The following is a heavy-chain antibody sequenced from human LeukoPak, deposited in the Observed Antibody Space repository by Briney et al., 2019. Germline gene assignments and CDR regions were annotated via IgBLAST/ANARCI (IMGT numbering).Heavy chain of an antibody. CDR2: INHSGST. Sequence: SETLSLTCAVYGGSFSGYYWSWIRQPPGKGLEWIGEINHSGSTNYNPSLKSRVTISVDTSKNQFSLKLSSVTAADTAVYPRSGARRSAFDIWGQGTMGTVSS. J-gene: IGHJ3*02. CDR3: SGARRSAFDI. D-gene: IGHD2-15*01. V-gene: IGHV4-34*01. CDR1: GGSFSGYY.